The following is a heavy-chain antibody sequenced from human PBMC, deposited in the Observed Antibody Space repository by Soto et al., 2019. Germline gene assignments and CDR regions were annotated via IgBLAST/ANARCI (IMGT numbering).Heavy chain of an antibody. Sequence: PSETLSLTCTVSGDSISSDGYHWGWIRQSPGKGLEWIGYIYNGGRTFYRPSLESRINMSLDATKNSYSLRLTSVTAADMAVYYCARAPVGMDSINFFDHWGQGILVTVS. D-gene: IGHD2-8*01. CDR3: ARAPVGMDSINFFDH. J-gene: IGHJ4*02. CDR2: IYNGGRT. V-gene: IGHV4-30-4*01. CDR1: GDSISSDGYH.